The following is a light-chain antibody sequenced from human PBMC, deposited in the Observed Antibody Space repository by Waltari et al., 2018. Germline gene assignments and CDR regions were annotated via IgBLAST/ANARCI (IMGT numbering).Light chain of an antibody. CDR1: TSNIGSNL. CDR2: RSD. CDR3: AAWDDSLNGHWV. Sequence: QSVLTQPPSASGTPGQRVTISCSGSTSNIGSNLVNWYQQLPGKAPKLLIYRSDQRPSGVPDRCSGSKSGTSASLAISGLQSADEADYYCAAWDDSLNGHWVFGGGTKVTVL. V-gene: IGLV1-44*01. J-gene: IGLJ3*02.